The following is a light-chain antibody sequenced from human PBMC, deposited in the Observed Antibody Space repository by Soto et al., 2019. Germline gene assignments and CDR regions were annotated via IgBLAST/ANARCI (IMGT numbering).Light chain of an antibody. CDR3: FSYAGATTVI. Sequence: QSVLTQPASVSGSPGQSITISCTGTSSDVGSYNLVSWYQQHPGKAPKLMIYEGSNRPSGVSNRFSGSKSGNTASLTISGLQPEDEADYYCFSYAGATTVIFGGGTKVTVL. V-gene: IGLV2-23*01. CDR2: EGS. J-gene: IGLJ2*01. CDR1: SSDVGSYNL.